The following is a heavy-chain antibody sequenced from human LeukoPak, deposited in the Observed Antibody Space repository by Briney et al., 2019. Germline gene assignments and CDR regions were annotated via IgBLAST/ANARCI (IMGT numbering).Heavy chain of an antibody. D-gene: IGHD3-10*01. Sequence: PSETLSLTCTVSGGSIGSFYWTWIRQTPRKGLEWIGSVYYTGSTNYNPSLKSRVTISIDTSRSQFSLNLTSVTAADTAVYYCARDIYGSGSYSQFDCWGQGTLVTVSS. V-gene: IGHV4-59*12. CDR3: ARDIYGSGSYSQFDC. CDR1: GGSIGSFY. J-gene: IGHJ4*02. CDR2: VYYTGST.